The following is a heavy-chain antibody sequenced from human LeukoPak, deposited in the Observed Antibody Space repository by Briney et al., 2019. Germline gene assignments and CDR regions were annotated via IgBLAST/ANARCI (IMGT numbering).Heavy chain of an antibody. J-gene: IGHJ4*02. Sequence: PSETLSLTCAVYGGSFSGYYWSWIRQPPGKGLEWIGEINHSGSTNYNPSLKGRVTISVDTSKNQFSLKLSSVTAADTAVYYCARTPGYSSSWFPDYWGQGTLVTVSS. D-gene: IGHD6-13*01. CDR3: ARTPGYSSSWFPDY. V-gene: IGHV4-34*01. CDR1: GGSFSGYY. CDR2: INHSGST.